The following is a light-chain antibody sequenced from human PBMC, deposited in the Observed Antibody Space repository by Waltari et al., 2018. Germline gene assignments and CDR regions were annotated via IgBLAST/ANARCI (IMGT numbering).Light chain of an antibody. CDR2: DVS. CDR1: TSDLGGYNY. V-gene: IGLV2-14*01. Sequence: QSALTQPASVSGSPGQSITISCTGTTSDLGGYNYFPWYQQHPGKAPKLMIYDVSSRPSGVSNRFSGSKSGNTASLTISGLQAEDEADYYCSSFTSSSTWVFGGGTKLTVL. J-gene: IGLJ3*02. CDR3: SSFTSSSTWV.